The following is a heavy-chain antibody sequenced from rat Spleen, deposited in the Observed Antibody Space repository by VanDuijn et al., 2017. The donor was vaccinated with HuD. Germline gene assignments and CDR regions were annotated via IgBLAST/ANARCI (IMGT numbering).Heavy chain of an antibody. J-gene: IGHJ2*01. D-gene: IGHD1-9*01. V-gene: IGHV5-29*01. CDR3: ARRHYGYTDYFDY. CDR2: FSYDGFTT. Sequence: EVQLVESGGGLVQPGRSLKLSCAASGFTFSNYGMAWVRQAPTKGLEWVATFSYDGFTTYYRDSVRGRFTISSDDAKTTLYLQLDSLRSEDTATYYCARRHYGYTDYFDYWGQGVMVTVSS. CDR1: GFTFSNYG.